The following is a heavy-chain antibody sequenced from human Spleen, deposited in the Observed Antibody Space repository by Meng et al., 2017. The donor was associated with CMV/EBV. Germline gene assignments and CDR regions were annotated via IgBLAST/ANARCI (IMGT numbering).Heavy chain of an antibody. CDR3: ASGCSTTTCPYYYYYGMDV. J-gene: IGHJ6*02. CDR2: IYYSGST. CDR1: GGSISSYY. D-gene: IGHD2-2*01. V-gene: IGHV4-59*01. Sequence: SETLSLTCTVSGGSISSYYWSWIRQPPGKGLEWIGYIYYSGSTNYNPSLKSRVTISVDTSKNQFSLKLTSVTVADTAVYYCASGCSTTTCPYYYYYGMDVWGRGTTVTVSS.